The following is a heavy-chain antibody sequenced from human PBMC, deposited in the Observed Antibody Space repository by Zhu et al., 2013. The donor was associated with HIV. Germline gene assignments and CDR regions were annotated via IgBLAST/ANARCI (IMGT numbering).Heavy chain of an antibody. D-gene: IGHD5-18*01. V-gene: IGHV4-34*02. CDR3: ARGPDMDTSIQVNWFHP. Sequence: QVQLQQWGAGLLKPSETLSLGCAVYGGPFSDYYWSWIRQSPEKGLEWIGEINHSATTKYNPSLKSRVSISINTSKNQFYLKLTSVTVADTAVYYCARGPDMDTSIQVNWFHPGARGTLVTVSS. CDR2: INHSATT. J-gene: IGHJ5*02. CDR1: GGPFSDYY.